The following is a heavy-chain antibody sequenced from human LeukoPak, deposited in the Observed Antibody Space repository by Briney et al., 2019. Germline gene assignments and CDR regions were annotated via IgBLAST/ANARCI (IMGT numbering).Heavy chain of an antibody. D-gene: IGHD6-19*01. CDR2: IYSDNT. CDR1: GFTVSSNS. J-gene: IGHJ4*02. V-gene: IGHV3-53*01. Sequence: GGSLRLSCTVSGFTVSSNSMSWVRQAPGEGLEWVSFIYSDNTHYSDSVKGRFTISRDNSKNTLYLQMNSLRAEDTAVYYCARRSGIAVAGAFDYWGQGTLVTVSS. CDR3: ARRSGIAVAGAFDY.